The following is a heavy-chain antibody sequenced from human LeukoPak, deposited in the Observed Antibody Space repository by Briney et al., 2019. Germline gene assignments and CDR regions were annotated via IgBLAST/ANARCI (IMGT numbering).Heavy chain of an antibody. CDR3: AKDRDSSSWLYYYYYYMDV. V-gene: IGHV3-23*01. CDR2: ISGSGGST. J-gene: IGHJ6*03. CDR1: GFTFSSYA. Sequence: GGSLRLSCAASGFTFSSYAMSWVRQAPGKGLEWVSAISGSGGSTYYADSVKGRFTISRDNSKNTLYLQMNSLRAEDTAVYYCAKDRDSSSWLYYYYYYMDVWGKGTTVTVSS. D-gene: IGHD6-13*01.